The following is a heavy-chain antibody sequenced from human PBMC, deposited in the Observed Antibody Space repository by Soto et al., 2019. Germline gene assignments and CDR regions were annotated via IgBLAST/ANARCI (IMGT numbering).Heavy chain of an antibody. J-gene: IGHJ3*02. CDR2: ISSSSSTI. CDR3: ARGSLLWFGAKDAFDI. D-gene: IGHD3-10*01. V-gene: IGHV3-48*02. Sequence: PGGSLRLSCAASGFTFSSYSMNWVRQAPGKGLEWVSYISSSSSTIYYADSVKGRFTISRDNAKNSLYLQMNSLRDEDMAVYYCARGSLLWFGAKDAFDIWGQGTMVTVSS. CDR1: GFTFSSYS.